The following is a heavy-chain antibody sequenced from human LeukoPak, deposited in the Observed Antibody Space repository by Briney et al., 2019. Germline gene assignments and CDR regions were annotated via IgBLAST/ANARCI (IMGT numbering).Heavy chain of an antibody. V-gene: IGHV3-20*04. CDR2: INWNGGST. J-gene: IGHJ3*02. D-gene: IGHD3-22*01. CDR1: GFTFDDYG. CDR3: ARDDYDSSGLDDAFDI. Sequence: GGSLRLSCAASGFTFDDYGMSWVRQAPGKGLEWVSGINWNGGSTGYADSVKGRFTISRDNAKNSLYPQMNSLRAEDTALYYCARDDYDSSGLDDAFDIWGQGTMVTVSS.